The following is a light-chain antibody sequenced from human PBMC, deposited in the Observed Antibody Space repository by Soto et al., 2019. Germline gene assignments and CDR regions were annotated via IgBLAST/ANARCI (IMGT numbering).Light chain of an antibody. J-gene: IGKJ3*01. CDR2: GAS. V-gene: IGKV3-20*01. Sequence: EIVLTQSPGTLSLSPGERATLSCRASQSVSSSYLAWYQQKPDQAPRLLIYGASSRATGIPDRFSGSGSGTDFTLTISRLEPEDFAVYYCQQYGSSLLFTFGPGNKVDIK. CDR3: QQYGSSLLFT. CDR1: QSVSSSY.